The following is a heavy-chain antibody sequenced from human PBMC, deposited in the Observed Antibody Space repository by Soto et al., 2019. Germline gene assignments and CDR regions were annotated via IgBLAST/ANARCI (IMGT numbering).Heavy chain of an antibody. CDR1: GGSISGHY. J-gene: IGHJ6*03. CDR2: IYYSGST. D-gene: IGHD3-16*01. Sequence: QVQLQESGPGLVKPSETLSLSCNVSGGSISGHYWSWVRQTPGKGLEWIGYIYYSGSTNYNPSLKSRVTISVDTSKNLFSLRLTSVTAADTADYYCARGPYYDLIWNYYYMDVWGKGTTVTVSS. CDR3: ARGPYYDLIWNYYYMDV. V-gene: IGHV4-59*08.